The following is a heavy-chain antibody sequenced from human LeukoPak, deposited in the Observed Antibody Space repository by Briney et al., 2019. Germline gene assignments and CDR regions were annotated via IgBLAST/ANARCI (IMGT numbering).Heavy chain of an antibody. J-gene: IGHJ4*02. CDR1: GHTLRQLS. CDR3: ATVLSSPPDIYDHTASSKPFYY. V-gene: IGHV1-24*01. CDR2: FHPEDGAP. Sequence: ASVKVSCKVYGHTLRQLSMHCLRPAPGKGLEWMGGFHPEDGAPNLAQNFQGRISMTEDTSIDTAYLDLTSLTSDDTAVYFCATVLSSPPDIYDHTASSKPFYYGGQGTLVTVSS. D-gene: IGHD5/OR15-5a*01.